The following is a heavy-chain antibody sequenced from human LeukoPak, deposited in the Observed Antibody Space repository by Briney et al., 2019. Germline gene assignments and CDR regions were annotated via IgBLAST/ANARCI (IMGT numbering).Heavy chain of an antibody. CDR3: ASGVTTVTIDAFDI. J-gene: IGHJ3*02. D-gene: IGHD4-17*01. CDR2: IIPIFGTA. CDR1: GGTFSSYA. Sequence: SVKVSCKASGGTFSSYAISWVRQAPGQGLEWMGRIIPIFGTANYAQKFQGRDTITTDESTSTAYMELSSLRSEDTAVYYCASGVTTVTIDAFDIWGQGTMVTVSS. V-gene: IGHV1-69*05.